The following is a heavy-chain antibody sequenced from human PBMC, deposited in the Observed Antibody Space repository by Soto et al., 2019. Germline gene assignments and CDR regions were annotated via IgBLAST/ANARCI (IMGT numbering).Heavy chain of an antibody. V-gene: IGHV3-30*18. CDR3: AKDGGLGLPDY. D-gene: IGHD3-16*01. Sequence: XESLRLSCAASGFTFSSYGMHWVRQAPGKGLEWVAVISYDGSNKYYADSVKGRFTISRDNSKNTLYLQMNSLRAEDTAVYYCAKDGGLGLPDYWGQGTLVTVSS. CDR2: ISYDGSNK. CDR1: GFTFSSYG. J-gene: IGHJ4*02.